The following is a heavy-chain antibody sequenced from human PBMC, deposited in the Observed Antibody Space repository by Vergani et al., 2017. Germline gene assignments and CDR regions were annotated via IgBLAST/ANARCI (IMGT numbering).Heavy chain of an antibody. Sequence: QVQLQESGPGRVKPSETLSLTCTVSGGSISSYYWSWIRQPAGKGLEWIGRIYTSGSTNYNPSLKSRVTMSVDTSKNQFSLKLSSVTAADTAVYYCEREIRYGPKSALCLGAFDIWGQGTMVTVSS. D-gene: IGHD4-17*01. CDR1: GGSISSYY. CDR2: IYTSGST. V-gene: IGHV4-4*07. CDR3: EREIRYGPKSALCLGAFDI. J-gene: IGHJ3*02.